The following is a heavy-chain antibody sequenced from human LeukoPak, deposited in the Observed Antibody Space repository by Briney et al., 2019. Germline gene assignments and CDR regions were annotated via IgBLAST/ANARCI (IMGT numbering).Heavy chain of an antibody. Sequence: ASVKVSCKASGYTFTSYDINWVRQATGQGLEWMGWMNPNSGNTGYAQKFQGRVTMTRNTSISTAYMELSSLRSEDTAVYYCARDADLGGEQGFDPWGQGTLVTVSS. V-gene: IGHV1-8*01. D-gene: IGHD1/OR15-1a*01. CDR1: GYTFTSYD. CDR3: ARDADLGGEQGFDP. J-gene: IGHJ5*02. CDR2: MNPNSGNT.